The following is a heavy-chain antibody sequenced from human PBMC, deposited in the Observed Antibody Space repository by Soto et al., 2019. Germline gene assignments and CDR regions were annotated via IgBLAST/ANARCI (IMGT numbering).Heavy chain of an antibody. CDR1: GYTFTSYY. J-gene: IGHJ4*02. CDR2: INPSGGST. D-gene: IGHD6-13*01. V-gene: IGHV1-46*01. Sequence: QVQLVQSGAEVKKPGASVKVSCKASGYTFTSYYMHWVRQAPGQGLEWMGIINPSGGSTSYAQKFQGRVTMTRDTSTSTVYMELSSLRSEDTAAYYCARSIAATPPIGYWGQGTLVTVSS. CDR3: ARSIAATPPIGY.